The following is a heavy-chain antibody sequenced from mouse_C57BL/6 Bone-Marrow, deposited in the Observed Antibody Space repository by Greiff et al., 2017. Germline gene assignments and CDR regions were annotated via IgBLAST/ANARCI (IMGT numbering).Heavy chain of an antibody. J-gene: IGHJ3*01. CDR3: ASTMGFAY. CDR1: GYAFSSSW. Sequence: QVQLQQSGPELVKPGASVKISCTASGYAFSSSWMNWVKQRPGKGLEWIGRISPGDGDTNYNGKFKGKATLTADKSSSTAYMQLSSLTSEDSAVYFCASTMGFAYWGQGTLVTVSA. D-gene: IGHD2-1*01. CDR2: ISPGDGDT. V-gene: IGHV1-82*01.